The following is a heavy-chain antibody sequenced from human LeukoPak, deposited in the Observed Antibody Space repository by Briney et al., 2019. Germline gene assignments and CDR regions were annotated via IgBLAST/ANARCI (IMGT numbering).Heavy chain of an antibody. Sequence: GGSLRLSCAASGFTFSSYSMNWVRQAPGKGLEWVSSISSSSSYIYYADAVKGRFTISRDNSKNTLYLQMNSLRAADTAVYYCAKGGGYSGDYVSAYWGQGTLVTVSS. CDR3: AKGGGYSGDYVSAY. D-gene: IGHD4-17*01. CDR2: ISSSSSYI. CDR1: GFTFSSYS. V-gene: IGHV3-21*04. J-gene: IGHJ4*02.